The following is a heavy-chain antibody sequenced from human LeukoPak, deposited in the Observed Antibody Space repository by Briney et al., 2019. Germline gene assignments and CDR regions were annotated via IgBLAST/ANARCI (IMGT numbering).Heavy chain of an antibody. CDR1: GFTFSSYS. CDR2: ISSSSSYI. Sequence: GGSLRLSCAASGFTFSSYSMTWVRQAPGKGLEWVSSISSSSSYIYYADSVKGRFTISRDNAKNSLYLQMNSLRAEDTAVYYCARVFGTEYYDYVWGSYRSSAFDIWGQGTMVTVPS. V-gene: IGHV3-21*01. CDR3: ARVFGTEYYDYVWGSYRSSAFDI. J-gene: IGHJ3*02. D-gene: IGHD3-16*02.